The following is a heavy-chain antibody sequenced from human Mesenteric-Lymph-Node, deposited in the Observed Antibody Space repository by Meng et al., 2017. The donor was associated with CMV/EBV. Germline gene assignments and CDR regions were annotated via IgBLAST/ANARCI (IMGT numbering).Heavy chain of an antibody. CDR2: IYYSGST. CDR3: AKLEYYYGMDV. D-gene: IGHD3-3*01. V-gene: IGHV4-59*01. Sequence: GSLRLSCKVSGGSISSYYWSWIRQPPGKGLEWIGYIYYSGSTNYNPSLKSRVTISVDTSKNQFSLRLSSVTAADTAVYYCAKLEYYYGMDVWGQGTTVTVSS. J-gene: IGHJ6*02. CDR1: GGSISSYY.